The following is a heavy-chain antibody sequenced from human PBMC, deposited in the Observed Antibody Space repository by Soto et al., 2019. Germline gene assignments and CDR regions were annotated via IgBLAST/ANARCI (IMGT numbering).Heavy chain of an antibody. CDR3: ARGHGGAGTANYYYGMDV. D-gene: IGHD1-7*01. CDR1: GGTFSSYA. CDR2: IIPIFGTA. V-gene: IGHV1-69*13. J-gene: IGHJ6*02. Sequence: SVKVSCKASGGTFSSYAISWVRQAPGQGLEWMGGIIPIFGTANYAQKFQGRVTITADESTSTAYMELSSLRSEDTAVYYCARGHGGAGTANYYYGMDVWGQGTTVTVSS.